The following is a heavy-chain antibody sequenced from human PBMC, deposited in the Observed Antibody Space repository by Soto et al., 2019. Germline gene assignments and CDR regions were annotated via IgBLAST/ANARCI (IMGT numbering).Heavy chain of an antibody. J-gene: IGHJ4*02. CDR1: GGSISSYY. Sequence: SETLSLTCTVSGGSISSYYWSWIRQPPGKGLEWIGYIYYSGSTNYNPSLKSRVTISVDTSKNQFSLKLSSVTAADTAVYYCARGDYYGSGSLNRFDYWGQGTLVTVSS. D-gene: IGHD3-10*01. CDR2: IYYSGST. V-gene: IGHV4-59*01. CDR3: ARGDYYGSGSLNRFDY.